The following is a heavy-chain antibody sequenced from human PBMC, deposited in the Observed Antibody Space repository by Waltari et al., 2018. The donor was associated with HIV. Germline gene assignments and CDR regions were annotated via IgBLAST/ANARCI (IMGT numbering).Heavy chain of an antibody. Sequence: QVQLQESGPGLVKPSETLSLTCPVSGGSIRHYYRSWLRQPPGTGLEWIRYIYYSGGTNCNPSLKSRVTISVDTSKNQFSLKLSSVTAADTALYYCARGTKGSTGWYGSLYYFDYWGQGTLVTVSS. CDR2: IYYSGGT. CDR1: GGSIRHYY. V-gene: IGHV4-59*01. CDR3: ARGTKGSTGWYGSLYYFDY. D-gene: IGHD6-19*01. J-gene: IGHJ4*02.